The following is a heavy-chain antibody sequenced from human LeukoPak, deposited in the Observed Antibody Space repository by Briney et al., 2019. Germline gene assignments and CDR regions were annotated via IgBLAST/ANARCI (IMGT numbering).Heavy chain of an antibody. D-gene: IGHD2-21*02. CDR1: GFTLSSHS. Sequence: PGGSLRLSCAGSGFTLSSHSMNWVRQAPGKGLEWVSSISSSSSYIYYADSVKGRFTISRDNARNSLYLQMNSLRAEDTAVYYCVRDTDQYCGRDCYVDYWGQGTLVTVSP. V-gene: IGHV3-21*01. CDR3: VRDTDQYCGRDCYVDY. J-gene: IGHJ4*02. CDR2: ISSSSSYI.